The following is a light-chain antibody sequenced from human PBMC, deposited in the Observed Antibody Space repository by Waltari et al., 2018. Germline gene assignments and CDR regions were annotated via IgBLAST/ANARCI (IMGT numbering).Light chain of an antibody. Sequence: EVVLTQSPGTLSLSPGERATLSCRASQRVSGALAWYQQNPGQAPRLLIYGASNRATGIPDRFSGSGSGTDFSLIISRLEPEDFAVYYCQHYVSLPVTFGQGTKVEIK. CDR2: GAS. J-gene: IGKJ1*01. CDR1: QRVSGA. V-gene: IGKV3-20*01. CDR3: QHYVSLPVT.